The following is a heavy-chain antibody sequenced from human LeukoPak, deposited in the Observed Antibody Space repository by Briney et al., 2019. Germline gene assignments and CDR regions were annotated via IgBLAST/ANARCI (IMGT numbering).Heavy chain of an antibody. CDR2: IYYSYSGST. D-gene: IGHD6-13*01. Sequence: SETLSLTCTVSGGSISSYYWSWVRQPPGKGLEWIGYIYYSYSGSTTYSPSLKSRVTISVDTSKNQFSLKLSSVTAADTAVYYCASAASSSWYAFDYWGQGTLVTVSS. J-gene: IGHJ4*02. CDR1: GGSISSYY. V-gene: IGHV4-59*01. CDR3: ASAASSSWYAFDY.